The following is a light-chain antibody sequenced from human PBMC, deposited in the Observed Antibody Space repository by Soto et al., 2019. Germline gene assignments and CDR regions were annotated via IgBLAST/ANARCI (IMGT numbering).Light chain of an antibody. J-gene: IGKJ1*01. CDR1: QSISNY. Sequence: DIQITQSPSSLSVSVGDRVTIHCRASQSISNYLNWYQQKPGKAPKLLIFAASTLQSGVPSRFSGSGSGTDFTLTISSLQLEDFATYYCQQSYSTPPTFGQGTKVDI. V-gene: IGKV1-39*01. CDR2: AAS. CDR3: QQSYSTPPT.